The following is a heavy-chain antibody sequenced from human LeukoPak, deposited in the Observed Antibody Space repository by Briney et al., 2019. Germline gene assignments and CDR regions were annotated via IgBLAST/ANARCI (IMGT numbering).Heavy chain of an antibody. J-gene: IGHJ6*03. CDR1: GYTFTGYY. D-gene: IGHD6-13*01. V-gene: IGHV1-46*01. CDR2: INPSGGST. CDR3: ARDRGHSSSWPDYYMDV. Sequence: ASVKVSCKPSGYTFTGYYIHWVRQAPGQGLEWMGWINPSGGSTSYAQKFQGRVTMTRDTSTSTVYMELSSLRSEDTAVYYCARDRGHSSSWPDYYMDVWGKGTTVTISS.